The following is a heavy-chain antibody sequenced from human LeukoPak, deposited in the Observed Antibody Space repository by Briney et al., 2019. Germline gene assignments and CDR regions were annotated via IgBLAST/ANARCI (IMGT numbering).Heavy chain of an antibody. CDR1: GFTFSSYE. J-gene: IGHJ4*02. CDR3: ARSGRFGLGDYHIGTFDY. D-gene: IGHD4-17*01. CDR2: ISSSGSTI. Sequence: GGSLRLSCAASGFTFSSYEMNWVRQAPGKGLEWVSYISSSGSTIYYADSVKGRFTISRDNAKNSLYLQMNSLRAEDTAVYYCARSGRFGLGDYHIGTFDYWGQGTLVTVSS. V-gene: IGHV3-48*03.